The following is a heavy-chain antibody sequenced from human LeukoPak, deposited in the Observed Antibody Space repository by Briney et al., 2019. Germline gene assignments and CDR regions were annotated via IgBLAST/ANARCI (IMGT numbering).Heavy chain of an antibody. Sequence: GGSLRLSCAASGFTFSSYGMHWVRQAPGKGREWVAFIRYDGSNKYYADSVKGRFTISRDNSKNTLYLQMNSLRAEDTAVYYCAGREKDYYGSGRPRYYYMDVWGKGTTVTISS. CDR3: AGREKDYYGSGRPRYYYMDV. CDR1: GFTFSSYG. J-gene: IGHJ6*03. CDR2: IRYDGSNK. V-gene: IGHV3-30*02. D-gene: IGHD3-10*01.